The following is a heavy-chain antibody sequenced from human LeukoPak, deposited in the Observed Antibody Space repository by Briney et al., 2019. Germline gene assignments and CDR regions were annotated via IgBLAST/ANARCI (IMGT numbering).Heavy chain of an antibody. V-gene: IGHV4-39*01. Sequence: SETLSLTCTVSGGSISRSSYYWGWIRQPPGRGLEWIGSIYYSGSTYYNPSLKSRVTISVDTSKNQFSLKLSSVTAADTAVYYCARHVDGVYYDILTGPGGFDYWGQGTLVTVSS. CDR3: ARHVDGVYYDILTGPGGFDY. D-gene: IGHD3-9*01. J-gene: IGHJ4*02. CDR2: IYYSGST. CDR1: GGSISRSSYY.